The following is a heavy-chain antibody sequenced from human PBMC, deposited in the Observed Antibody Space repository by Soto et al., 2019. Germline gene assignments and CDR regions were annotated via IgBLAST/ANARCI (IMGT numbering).Heavy chain of an antibody. Sequence: EVQLVESGGGLVQPGGSLRLSCAASGFTFSSYWMHWVRQAPGKGLVWVSRINSDGSSTSYADSVKGRFTISRDNAKNTLYLQMNRLRAEDTAVYYCARGGSRNWYFDLWGRGTLVTVSS. D-gene: IGHD1-26*01. V-gene: IGHV3-74*01. CDR1: GFTFSSYW. CDR3: ARGGSRNWYFDL. CDR2: INSDGSST. J-gene: IGHJ2*01.